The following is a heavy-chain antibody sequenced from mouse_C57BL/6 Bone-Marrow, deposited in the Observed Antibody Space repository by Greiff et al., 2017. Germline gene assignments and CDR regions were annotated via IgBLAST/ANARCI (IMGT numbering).Heavy chain of an antibody. Sequence: VQLQQPGAELVKPGASVKLSCKASGYTFTNYWMHWVKQRPGQGLAWIGMMHPNGGSPDYNEKFKSEATLSVDKSSRTAYMERSSLTSEDSAVYYCARSYDYDDYTMDYWGQGTSVTVSS. CDR3: ARSYDYDDYTMDY. D-gene: IGHD2-4*01. CDR2: MHPNGGSP. J-gene: IGHJ4*01. V-gene: IGHV1-64*01. CDR1: GYTFTNYW.